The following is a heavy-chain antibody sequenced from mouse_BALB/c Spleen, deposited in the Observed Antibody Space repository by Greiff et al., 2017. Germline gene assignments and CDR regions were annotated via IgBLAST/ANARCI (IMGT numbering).Heavy chain of an antibody. V-gene: IGHV2-6-4*01. Sequence: VMLVESGPGLVAPSQSLSITCTVSGFSLSRYSVHWVRQPPGKGLEWLGMIWGGGSTDYNSALKSRLSISKDNSKSQVFLKMNSLQTDDTARYYCARDQGYDGYYDWYFDVWGAGTTVTVSS. CDR2: IWGGGST. CDR1: GFSLSRYS. D-gene: IGHD2-3*01. CDR3: ARDQGYDGYYDWYFDV. J-gene: IGHJ1*01.